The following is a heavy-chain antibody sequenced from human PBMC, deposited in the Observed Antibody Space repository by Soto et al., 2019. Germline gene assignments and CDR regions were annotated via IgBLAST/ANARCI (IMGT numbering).Heavy chain of an antibody. J-gene: IGHJ6*02. CDR2: IKSKTDGGTT. Sequence: GGSLRLSCAASGFTFSNAWMNWVRQAPGKGLEWVGRIKSKTDGGTTDYAAPVKGRFTISRDDSKNTLYLQMNSLKTEDPAVYYCTTGYYDILTPYGMDVWGQGTTVTVSS. V-gene: IGHV3-15*07. CDR1: GFTFSNAW. D-gene: IGHD3-9*01. CDR3: TTGYYDILTPYGMDV.